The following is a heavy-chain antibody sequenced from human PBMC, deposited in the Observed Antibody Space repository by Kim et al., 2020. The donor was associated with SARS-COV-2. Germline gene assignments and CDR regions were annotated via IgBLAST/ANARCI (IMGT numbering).Heavy chain of an antibody. CDR1: GGSISTKSHY. Sequence: SETLSLTCTVSGGSISTKSHYWGWIRQPPGKGLECIGTIYYRGSTNYNPSLKSRVTVSVDTSKNQFSLKLTSITAADTAVYYCARLPNGIYSHFDFWGQGILVTVSS. V-gene: IGHV4-39*01. D-gene: IGHD1-26*01. J-gene: IGHJ4*02. CDR3: ARLPNGIYSHFDF. CDR2: IYYRGST.